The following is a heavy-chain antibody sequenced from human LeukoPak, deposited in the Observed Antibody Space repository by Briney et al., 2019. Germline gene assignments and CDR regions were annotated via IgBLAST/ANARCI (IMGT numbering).Heavy chain of an antibody. V-gene: IGHV3-7*01. J-gene: IGHJ4*02. CDR3: AKDARIFGVINYFDS. CDR2: IKQDGSEK. Sequence: PGGSLRLSCAASGFTCSSYWMSWVRQAPGKGLEWVANIKQDGSEKYYVDSVKGRFTISRDNAKNSVFLEMNSLRVDDTAIYYCAKDARIFGVINYFDSWGQGTLVTASS. D-gene: IGHD3-3*01. CDR1: GFTCSSYW.